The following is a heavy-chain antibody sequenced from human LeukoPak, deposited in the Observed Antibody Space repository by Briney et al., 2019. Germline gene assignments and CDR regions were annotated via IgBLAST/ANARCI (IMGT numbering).Heavy chain of an antibody. J-gene: IGHJ4*02. CDR3: ARDPNGYNWNWEIDY. D-gene: IGHD1-20*01. CDR2: INPNSGGT. CDR1: GYTFTGYY. V-gene: IGHV1-2*02. Sequence: GASVKVSCKASGYTFTGYYMHWVRQAPGQGLEWMGWINPNSGGTNYAQKFQGRVTMTRDTSISTAYMELSRLRSDDTAVYYCARDPNGYNWNWEIDYWGQGTLVTVSS.